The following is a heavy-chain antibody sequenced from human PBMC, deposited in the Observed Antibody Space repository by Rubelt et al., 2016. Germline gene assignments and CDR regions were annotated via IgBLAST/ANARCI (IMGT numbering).Heavy chain of an antibody. CDR2: LIPILGIA. J-gene: IGHJ3*02. Sequence: QVQLVQSGAEVKKPGSSVKVSCKASGGTFSSYAISWVRQAPGQGLEWMGRLIPILGIANYAQKFQGRVTITADKSRSTAYMELSSLRSADTAVYYCARDRLLDDSSGGDAFDIWGQGTMVTVSS. D-gene: IGHD3-22*01. V-gene: IGHV1-69*04. CDR1: GGTFSSYA. CDR3: ARDRLLDDSSGGDAFDI.